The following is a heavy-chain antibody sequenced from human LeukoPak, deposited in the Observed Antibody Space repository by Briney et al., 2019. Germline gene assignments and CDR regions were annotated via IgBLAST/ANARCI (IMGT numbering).Heavy chain of an antibody. V-gene: IGHV5-51*01. CDR1: GYSFTSYW. Sequence: ASVKISCKGSGYSFTSYWIGWVRQMPGKGLEWMGIIYPGDSDTRYSPSFQGQVTISADKSISTAYLQWSSLKASDTAMYYCARHGGYYDSSGYLLDYWGQGTLVTVSS. D-gene: IGHD3-22*01. CDR3: ARHGGYYDSSGYLLDY. J-gene: IGHJ4*02. CDR2: IYPGDSDT.